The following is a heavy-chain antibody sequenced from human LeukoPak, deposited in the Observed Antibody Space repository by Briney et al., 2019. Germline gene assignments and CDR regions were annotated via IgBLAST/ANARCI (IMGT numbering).Heavy chain of an antibody. V-gene: IGHV3-23*01. J-gene: IGHJ4*02. Sequence: GGSLRLSCVASGVTLSSYAMSWVRQAPGKGLEWVAGISGSGGSTYYADSVKGRFTISRDNSKNTLFLQMNSLRAEDTAVSYCAKETYSSGWYPYFDYWGQVTLVTVSS. CDR2: ISGSGGST. CDR1: GVTLSSYA. CDR3: AKETYSSGWYPYFDY. D-gene: IGHD6-19*01.